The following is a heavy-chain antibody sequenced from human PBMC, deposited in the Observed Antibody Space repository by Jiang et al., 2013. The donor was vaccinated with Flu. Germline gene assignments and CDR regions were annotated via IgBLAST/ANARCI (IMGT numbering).Heavy chain of an antibody. CDR2: IYYNGNT. D-gene: IGHD3-10*02. CDR3: AAATSVTMWAFDI. J-gene: IGHJ3*02. V-gene: IGHV4-30-4*01. Sequence: QTLSLTCTVSGGPISSGDYYWSWIRQPPGKGLEWIGYIYYNGNTYYNPSLKSRVALSLDTSKHQFSLRLNSVTATDAAVYYCAAATSVTMWAFDIWGPGTMVNVSS. CDR1: GGPISSGDYY.